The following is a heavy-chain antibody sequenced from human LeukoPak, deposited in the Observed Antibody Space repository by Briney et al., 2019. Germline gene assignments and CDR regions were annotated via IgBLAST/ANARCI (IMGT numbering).Heavy chain of an antibody. V-gene: IGHV4-39*07. Sequence: TSETLSLTCTVSSGSISSSTYYWGWIRQPPGKGLEWIGTIYYTGSTYYNPSLKSRVTISVDASKNQFSLKLTSVTAADTAVYYCARYSYYYYYMDVWGKGTTVTVSS. CDR1: SGSISSSTYY. D-gene: IGHD4-11*01. CDR2: IYYTGST. CDR3: ARYSYYYYYMDV. J-gene: IGHJ6*03.